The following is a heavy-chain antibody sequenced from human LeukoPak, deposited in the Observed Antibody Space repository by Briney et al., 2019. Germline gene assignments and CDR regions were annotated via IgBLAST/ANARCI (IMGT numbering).Heavy chain of an antibody. D-gene: IGHD2-21*02. Sequence: ASVKVSCKASGYTFSSYAIHWVRQAPGQRLEWMGWINAGYGNTKYSQEFQGRVTVTRDTSASTAYMELSSLRSEDTAGYCCAREGLAYCGGDCFVDYWGQGTLVTVSS. V-gene: IGHV1-3*01. J-gene: IGHJ4*02. CDR1: GYTFSSYA. CDR3: AREGLAYCGGDCFVDY. CDR2: INAGYGNT.